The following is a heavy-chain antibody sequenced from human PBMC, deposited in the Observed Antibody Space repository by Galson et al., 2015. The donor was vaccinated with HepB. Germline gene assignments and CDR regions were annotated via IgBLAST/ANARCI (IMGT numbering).Heavy chain of an antibody. CDR2: ISSGSSYI. V-gene: IGHV3-21*01. D-gene: IGHD2-21*01. J-gene: IGHJ4*02. CDR1: GLTLSRYN. Sequence: SLRLSCAASGLTLSRYNMNWVRQAPGKGLEWVSSISSGSSYIYYADSVKGRFTISRDNAKNSLYLQMNSLRAEDTAVYYCARDSHCGGYVCYFGYWGQGTLVTVSS. CDR3: ARDSHCGGYVCYFGY.